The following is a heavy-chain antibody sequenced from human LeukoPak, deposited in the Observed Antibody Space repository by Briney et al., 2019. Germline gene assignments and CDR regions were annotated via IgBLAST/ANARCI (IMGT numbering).Heavy chain of an antibody. V-gene: IGHV4-59*08. D-gene: IGHD3-22*01. Sequence: GSLRLSCSASGFTFSTYAMHWVRQAPGKGLEWIGNIYYSGSTKYNPSLKSRVTISVDTSKNHFSLKLSSVTAADTAVYYCARHGNYYDSSGYNYYFDYWGQGTLGTVSS. CDR1: GFTFSTYA. CDR2: IYYSGST. CDR3: ARHGNYYDSSGYNYYFDY. J-gene: IGHJ4*02.